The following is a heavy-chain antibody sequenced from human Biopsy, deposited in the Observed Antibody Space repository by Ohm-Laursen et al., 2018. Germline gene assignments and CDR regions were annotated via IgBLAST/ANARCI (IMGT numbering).Heavy chain of an antibody. V-gene: IGHV6-1*01. CDR2: TYYRSKWYN. CDR1: GDSVSSNSAA. Sequence: SETLSLTCALSGDSVSSNSAAWNWIRQSPSRGLEWLGRTYYRSKWYNDYAVSVKSRITINPDTSKNQFSLQLNSVTPEDTAVYYCARDTIGYDSSGYYYGDGFDMWGQGTMVTVSS. CDR3: ARDTIGYDSSGYYYGDGFDM. D-gene: IGHD3-22*01. J-gene: IGHJ3*02.